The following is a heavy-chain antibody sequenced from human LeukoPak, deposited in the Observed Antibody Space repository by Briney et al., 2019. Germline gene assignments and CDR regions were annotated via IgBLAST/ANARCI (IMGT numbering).Heavy chain of an antibody. CDR3: ARAGIAVAVDY. V-gene: IGHV1-46*01. CDR1: GYTFTSYY. Sequence: EASVTVSCKASGYTFTSYYMHWVRQAPGQGLEWMGIINPSGGSTSYAQKFQGRVTMTRDTSTSTVYMELSSLRSEDTAVYYCARAGIAVAVDYWGQGTLVTVSS. CDR2: INPSGGST. D-gene: IGHD6-19*01. J-gene: IGHJ4*02.